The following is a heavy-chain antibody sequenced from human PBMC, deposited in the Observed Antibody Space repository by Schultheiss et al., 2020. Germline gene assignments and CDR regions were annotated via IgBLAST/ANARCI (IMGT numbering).Heavy chain of an antibody. J-gene: IGHJ4*02. V-gene: IGHV3-9*01. D-gene: IGHD6-13*01. CDR3: AKHGQVVPFDY. Sequence: GGSLRLSCAASGFTFDDYAMHWVRQAPGKGLEWVSGISWNSGSIGYADSVKGRFTISRDNSKNTLYLQMNSLRAEDTAVYYCAKHGQVVPFDYWGQGSLVTVSS. CDR1: GFTFDDYA. CDR2: ISWNSGSI.